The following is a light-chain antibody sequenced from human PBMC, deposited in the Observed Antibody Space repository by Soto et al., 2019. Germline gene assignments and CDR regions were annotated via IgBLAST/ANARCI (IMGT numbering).Light chain of an antibody. CDR3: RQCGNLPRT. V-gene: IGKV1-33*01. CDR1: QDISNH. J-gene: IGKJ4*01. Sequence: DIEMTQSPSSLSVSVGDRVTITCPASQDISNHLNCYQQTSGKVPKLMIYGAYNLETGVPSRFTGGKSGTHFTFTITSLQPVDVATYCCRQCGNLPRTFGGGTKVEI. CDR2: GAY.